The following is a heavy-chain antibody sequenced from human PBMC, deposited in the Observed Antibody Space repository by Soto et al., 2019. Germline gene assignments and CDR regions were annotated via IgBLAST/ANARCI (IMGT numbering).Heavy chain of an antibody. CDR3: ADRGYCSSTSCYSYYYYYYMDV. J-gene: IGHJ6*03. V-gene: IGHV3-23*01. CDR2: ISGSGGST. Sequence: EVQLLESGGGLVQPGGSLRLSCAASGFTFSSYAMSWVRQAPGKGLEWVSAISGSGGSTYYADSVKGRFTISRDNTKNTLYLRVNSLRAVDTAVYYCADRGYCSSTSCYSYYYYYYMDVWGKGTTVTVSS. D-gene: IGHD2-2*02. CDR1: GFTFSSYA.